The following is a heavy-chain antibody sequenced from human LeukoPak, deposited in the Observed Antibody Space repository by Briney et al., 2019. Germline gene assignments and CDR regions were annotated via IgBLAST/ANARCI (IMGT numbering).Heavy chain of an antibody. CDR2: ISSSSSYI. D-gene: IGHD3-9*01. CDR1: GFTFSSYS. J-gene: IGHJ4*02. V-gene: IGHV3-21*01. CDR3: ARDYDILTGYSYYFDY. Sequence: GGSLRFSCAASGFTFSSYSMNWVRQAPGKGLEWVSSISSSSSYIYYADSVKGRFTISRDNAKNSLYLQMNSLRAEDTAVYYCARDYDILTGYSYYFDYWGQGTLVTVSS.